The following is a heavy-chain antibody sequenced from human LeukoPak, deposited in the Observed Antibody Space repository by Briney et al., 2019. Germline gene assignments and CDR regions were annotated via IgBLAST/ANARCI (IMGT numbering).Heavy chain of an antibody. CDR1: GYSISNDYY. D-gene: IGHD4-17*01. J-gene: IGHJ1*01. V-gene: IGHV4-38-2*02. CDR3: AGISTGSCFRH. Sequence: SSETLSLTCSVSGYSISNDYYWGWIRQSPEKGLEWLGSIPHSGSTYYNPSLRSRVTISRDMPKNQFSLELNSVTAADTAVYYCAGISTGSCFRHWGQGTLVTVSS. CDR2: IPHSGST.